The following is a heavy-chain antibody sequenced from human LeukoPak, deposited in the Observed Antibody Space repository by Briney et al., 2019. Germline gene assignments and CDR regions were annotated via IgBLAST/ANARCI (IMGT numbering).Heavy chain of an antibody. J-gene: IGHJ4*02. CDR1: GFTFSSYA. CDR2: ISSSGSTI. CDR3: ARFRGYSYGEFDY. V-gene: IGHV3-48*01. D-gene: IGHD5-18*01. Sequence: GGSLRLSCAASGFTFSSYAMSWVRQAPGRGLEWVSYISSSGSTIYYADSVKGRFTISRDNSKNTLYLQMNSLRAEDTAVYYCARFRGYSYGEFDYWGQGTLVTVSS.